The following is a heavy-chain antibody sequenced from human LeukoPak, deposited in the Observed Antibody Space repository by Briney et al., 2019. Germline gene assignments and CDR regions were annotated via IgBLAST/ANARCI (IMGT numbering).Heavy chain of an antibody. V-gene: IGHV3-11*04. D-gene: IGHD3-10*01. CDR2: ISSSGNNI. J-gene: IGHJ4*02. CDR3: ARDWAGGPHDY. Sequence: GGSLRLSCAASGFTFSDYYMSWIRQAPGKGLEWVSYISSSGNNIYYADSMKGRFTISRDNAENSLYLQMNSLRVEDTAVYYCARDWAGGPHDYWGQGTLVTVSS. CDR1: GFTFSDYY.